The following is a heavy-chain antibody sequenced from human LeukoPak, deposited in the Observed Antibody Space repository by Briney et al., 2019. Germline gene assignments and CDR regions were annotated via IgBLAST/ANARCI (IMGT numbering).Heavy chain of an antibody. J-gene: IGHJ4*02. V-gene: IGHV3-48*03. CDR1: GFTFSSYE. D-gene: IGHD6-19*01. CDR2: ISSSGSTI. Sequence: PGGSLRLSCAASGFTFSSYEMNWVRQAPGKGVEWVSYISSSGSTIYYADSVKGRFTISRDNAKNSLYLQMNSLRAEDTAVYYCARTSVAVADFDYWGQGTLVTVSS. CDR3: ARTSVAVADFDY.